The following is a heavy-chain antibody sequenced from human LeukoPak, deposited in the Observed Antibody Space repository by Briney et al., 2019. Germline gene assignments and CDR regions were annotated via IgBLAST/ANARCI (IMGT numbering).Heavy chain of an antibody. CDR2: IRYDGSNK. CDR3: ARDLGSSSWSDY. Sequence: GGSLRLSCAASGFTFSTYGMHWVRQAPGKGLEWVAFIRYDGSNKYYADSVKGRFTISRDNSKNTLYLQMNSLRAEDTAVYYCARDLGSSSWSDYWGQGTLVTVSS. V-gene: IGHV3-30*02. J-gene: IGHJ4*02. D-gene: IGHD6-13*01. CDR1: GFTFSTYG.